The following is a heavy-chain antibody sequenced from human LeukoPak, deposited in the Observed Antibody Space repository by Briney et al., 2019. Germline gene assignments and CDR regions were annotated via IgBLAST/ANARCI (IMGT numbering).Heavy chain of an antibody. Sequence: GASVKVSCKASAYSFPNYGISWVRQAPGQGLEWMGWISPYNGETNYVEKFQGRVTMTTDTSTSTAYMELRSLRSDDTAVYYCARGGDTLIRGVNYGMDVWGQGTTVTVSS. CDR2: ISPYNGET. J-gene: IGHJ6*02. D-gene: IGHD3-10*01. CDR1: AYSFPNYG. CDR3: ARGGDTLIRGVNYGMDV. V-gene: IGHV1-18*01.